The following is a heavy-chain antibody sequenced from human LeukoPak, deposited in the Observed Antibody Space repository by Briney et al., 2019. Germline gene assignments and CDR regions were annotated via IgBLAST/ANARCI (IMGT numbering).Heavy chain of an antibody. CDR1: GGTFSSYA. CDR3: ASGASEGFGEFSGFDY. J-gene: IGHJ4*02. CDR2: IIPIFGTA. Sequence: GASVKVSCKASGGTFSSYAISWVRQAPGQGLEWMGGIIPIFGTANYAQKFQGRVTITTDESTSTAYMELSSLRSEDTAVYYCASGASEGFGEFSGFDYWGQGTLVTVSS. V-gene: IGHV1-69*05. D-gene: IGHD3-10*01.